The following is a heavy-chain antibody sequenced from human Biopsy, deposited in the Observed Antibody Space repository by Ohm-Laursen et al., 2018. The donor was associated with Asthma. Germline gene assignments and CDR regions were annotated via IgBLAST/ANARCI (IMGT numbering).Heavy chain of an antibody. Sequence: SVKVSCKASGYTFIHFAIHWVRQAPGQRLEWMGRINAGDGNTKYSQKFQGRVTITRDASASTAYMDLRSLRSEDTAMYYCARTYYDFLTGQVNDAFALWGQGTMVTVSS. J-gene: IGHJ3*01. CDR2: INAGDGNT. CDR1: GYTFIHFA. CDR3: ARTYYDFLTGQVNDAFAL. V-gene: IGHV1-3*01. D-gene: IGHD3-9*01.